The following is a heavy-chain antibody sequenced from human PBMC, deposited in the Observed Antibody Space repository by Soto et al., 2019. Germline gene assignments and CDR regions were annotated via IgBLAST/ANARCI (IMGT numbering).Heavy chain of an antibody. Sequence: QVQLVQSGAEVKKPGASVKVSCKASGYTFTSYGISWVRQAPGQGLEWMGWISAYNGNTNYAQKLQGRVTMTTDTSTSTAYMELRSRRSDDTAVYYCARDADGITVTKTFDPWGQGTLVTVSS. CDR3: ARDADGITVTKTFDP. CDR1: GYTFTSYG. D-gene: IGHD1-7*01. CDR2: ISAYNGNT. J-gene: IGHJ5*02. V-gene: IGHV1-18*01.